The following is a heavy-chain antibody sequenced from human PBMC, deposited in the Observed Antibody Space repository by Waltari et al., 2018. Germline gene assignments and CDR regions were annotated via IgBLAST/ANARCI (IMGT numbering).Heavy chain of an antibody. CDR1: GYSISSGYY. Sequence: QVQLQESGPGLVKPSETLSLTCAVSGYSISSGYYWGWIRQPPGKGLEWIGSIYHSGRTYDTPSRKSQVTISVDTSKNQFSLKLSSVTAADTAVYYCARGFGDTDYWGQGTLVTVSS. J-gene: IGHJ4*02. CDR2: IYHSGRT. V-gene: IGHV4-38-2*01. CDR3: ARGFGDTDY. D-gene: IGHD4-17*01.